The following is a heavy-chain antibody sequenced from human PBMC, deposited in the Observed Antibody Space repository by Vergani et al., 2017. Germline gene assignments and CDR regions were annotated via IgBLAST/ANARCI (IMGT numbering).Heavy chain of an antibody. CDR1: GFTFDDYA. Sequence: EVQLVESGGGLVQPGRSLRLSCAASGFTFDDYAMHWVRQAPGKGLEWVSGISWNSGSIGYADSVKGRFTISRDNAKNSLYLQMNSLRADDTALYYCAKDMGYGSGGSYYYYGMDVWGQGTTVTVSS. V-gene: IGHV3-9*01. J-gene: IGHJ6*02. CDR3: AKDMGYGSGGSYYYYGMDV. CDR2: ISWNSGSI. D-gene: IGHD3-10*01.